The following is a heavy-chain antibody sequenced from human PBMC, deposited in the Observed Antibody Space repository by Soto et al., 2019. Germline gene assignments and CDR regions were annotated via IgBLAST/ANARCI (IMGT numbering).Heavy chain of an antibody. CDR1: GFTFSSYW. Sequence: GGSLRLSCAASGFTFSSYWMSWVRQAPGKGLEWVANIKQDGSEKYYVDSVKGRFTISRDNAKNSLYLQMNSLRAEDTAVYYCARDVEEVVALYYFDYWGQGTLVTASS. V-gene: IGHV3-7*01. CDR3: ARDVEEVVALYYFDY. CDR2: IKQDGSEK. D-gene: IGHD2-15*01. J-gene: IGHJ4*02.